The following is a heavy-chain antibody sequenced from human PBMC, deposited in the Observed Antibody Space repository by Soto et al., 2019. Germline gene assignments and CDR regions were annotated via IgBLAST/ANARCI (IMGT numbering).Heavy chain of an antibody. Sequence: ASVKVSCKASGYTFTSYGISWVRQAPGQGLEWMGWINPNSGGTNYAQKFQGRVTMTRDTSISTAYMELSRLRSDDTAVYYCARVLTWLDRCFDYWGQGTLVTVSS. CDR2: INPNSGGT. CDR3: ARVLTWLDRCFDY. J-gene: IGHJ4*02. CDR1: GYTFTSYG. V-gene: IGHV1-2*02. D-gene: IGHD6-19*01.